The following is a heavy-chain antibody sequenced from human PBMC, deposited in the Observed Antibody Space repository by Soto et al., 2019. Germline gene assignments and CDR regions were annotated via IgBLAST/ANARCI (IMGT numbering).Heavy chain of an antibody. J-gene: IGHJ5*02. CDR3: ARLRGEGFGSYGWFDP. D-gene: IGHD3-10*01. CDR1: GGSISSYY. CDR2: IYYSGST. Sequence: SETLSLTCTVSGGSISSYYWSWIRQPPGKGLEWIGYIYYSGSTNYNPSLKSRVTISVDTSKNQFSLKLSSVTAADTAVYYCARLRGEGFGSYGWFDPWGQGTLVTVSS. V-gene: IGHV4-59*08.